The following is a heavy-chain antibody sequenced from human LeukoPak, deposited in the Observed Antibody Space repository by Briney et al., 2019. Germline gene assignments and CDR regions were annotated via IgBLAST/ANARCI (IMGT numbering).Heavy chain of an antibody. CDR1: GFTFSGYP. CDR3: ARAGYSSSWYLYYYYGMDV. Sequence: GGSLRLSCAASGFTFSGYPIHWVRQAPGKGLEWVAVISYDGSNKYYADSVKGRSTISRDNSKNTLYLQMNSLRAEDTAVYYCARAGYSSSWYLYYYYGMDVWGQGTTVTVSS. J-gene: IGHJ6*02. D-gene: IGHD6-13*01. V-gene: IGHV3-30-3*01. CDR2: ISYDGSNK.